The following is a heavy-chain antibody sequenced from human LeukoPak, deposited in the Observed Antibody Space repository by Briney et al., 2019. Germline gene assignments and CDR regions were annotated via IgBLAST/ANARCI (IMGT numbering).Heavy chain of an antibody. V-gene: IGHV3-21*01. Sequence: PGGSLRLACAASGFSFSIFGMNWVSQAPEEGLEWVSSISSSTSSIFYADSVKCRFTISRDNTKNSLYLQMNSLRVEDTAVYYCARCFDFWRGNYKLKSFVHWGQGSLVTVSS. CDR3: ARCFDFWRGNYKLKSFVH. CDR1: GFSFSIFG. J-gene: IGHJ5*02. D-gene: IGHD3-3*01. CDR2: ISSSTSSI.